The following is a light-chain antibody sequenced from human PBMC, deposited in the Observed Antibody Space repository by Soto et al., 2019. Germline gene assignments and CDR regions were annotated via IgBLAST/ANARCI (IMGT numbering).Light chain of an antibody. J-gene: IGLJ1*01. V-gene: IGLV2-14*01. CDR2: EVS. CDR3: SSYTSSTTVYV. CDR1: SSDVGGYNY. Sequence: SVLTQPASVSGSPGQSITISCTGTSSDVGGYNYVSWYQQHPGKAPKLMIYEVSNRPSGVSNRFSGSKSGNTASLTISGLQAEDEADYYCSSYTSSTTVYVFGTATKVTV.